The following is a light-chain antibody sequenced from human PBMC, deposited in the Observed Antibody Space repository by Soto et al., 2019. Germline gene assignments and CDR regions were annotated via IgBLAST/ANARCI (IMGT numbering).Light chain of an antibody. Sequence: QSVLTQPRSVSGSPGQSVTISCTGTSGDVGAYGRVSWYQHHPTKAPKLIIYAVTNRPSGVPYRFSGSTSGSTASLSISGLQAEDEADYYCCSHAGGSSWVFGGGTKPT. CDR2: AVT. V-gene: IGLV2-11*01. CDR3: CSHAGGSSWV. CDR1: SGDVGAYGR. J-gene: IGLJ3*02.